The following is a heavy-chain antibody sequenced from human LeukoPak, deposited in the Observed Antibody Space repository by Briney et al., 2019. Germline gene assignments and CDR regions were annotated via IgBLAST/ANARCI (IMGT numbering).Heavy chain of an antibody. CDR1: GFTFSSYE. V-gene: IGHV3-48*03. D-gene: IGHD3-22*01. CDR3: AKSSDYYDSSRFDY. Sequence: GALRLSCAASGFTFSSYEMNWVRQAPGKGLEWVSYISSSGSTIYYAGSVKGRFTISRDNSKNTLYLQMNSLRAEDTAVYYCAKSSDYYDSSRFDYWGQGTLVTVSS. CDR2: ISSSGSTI. J-gene: IGHJ4*02.